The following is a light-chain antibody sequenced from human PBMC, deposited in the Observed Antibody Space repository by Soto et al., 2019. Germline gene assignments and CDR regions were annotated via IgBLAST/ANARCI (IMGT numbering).Light chain of an antibody. V-gene: IGLV2-23*01. J-gene: IGLJ1*01. CDR2: EDS. CDR1: SSDVGNYNL. Sequence: QSVLPQSASVSGSPGQSITISCTGTSSDVGNYNLVSWYQQHPGKAPKLMIYEDSKRPSGVSNRFSGSKSGNTASLTISGLQAEDEGDYYCCSYAGSSTYVFGTGTKVTVL. CDR3: CSYAGSSTYV.